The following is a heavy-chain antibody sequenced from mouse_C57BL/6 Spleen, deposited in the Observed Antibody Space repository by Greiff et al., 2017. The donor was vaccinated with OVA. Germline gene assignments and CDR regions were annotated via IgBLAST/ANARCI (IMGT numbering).Heavy chain of an antibody. J-gene: IGHJ2*01. V-gene: IGHV1-54*01. CDR3: ARSGIYYDYDVGFDY. CDR1: GYAFTNYL. CDR2: INPGSGGT. Sequence: VQLVESGAELVRPGTSVKVSCKASGYAFTNYLIEWVKQRPGQGLEWIGVINPGSGGTNYNEKFKGKATLTADKSSSTAYMQLSSLTSEDSAVYFCARSGIYYDYDVGFDYWGQGTTLTVSS. D-gene: IGHD2-4*01.